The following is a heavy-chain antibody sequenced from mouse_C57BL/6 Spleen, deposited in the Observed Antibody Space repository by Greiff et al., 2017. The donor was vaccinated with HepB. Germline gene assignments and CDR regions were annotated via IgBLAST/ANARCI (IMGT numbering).Heavy chain of an antibody. Sequence: QVQLKQSGAELVRPGASVKLSCKASGYTFTSYGISWVKQRTGQGLEWIGEIYPRSGNTYYNEKLKGKATLTADKSSSTEYMELRSLTSEDSAVYFCARLLRHYFDYWGQGTTLTVSS. CDR2: IYPRSGNT. V-gene: IGHV1-81*01. D-gene: IGHD1-2*01. J-gene: IGHJ2*01. CDR1: GYTFTSYG. CDR3: ARLLRHYFDY.